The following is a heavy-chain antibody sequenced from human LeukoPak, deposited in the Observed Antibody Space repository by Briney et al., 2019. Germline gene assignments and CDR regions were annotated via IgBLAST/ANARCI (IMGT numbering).Heavy chain of an antibody. D-gene: IGHD2-15*01. Sequence: SETLSLTCAVYGGSFSGYYWSWIRQPPGKGLEWIGEINHSGSTNYNPSLKSRVTISVDTSKNQFSLKLSSVTAADTAVYYCARDRLPGGMDVWGQGTTVTVSS. J-gene: IGHJ6*02. CDR3: ARDRLPGGMDV. V-gene: IGHV4-34*01. CDR1: GGSFSGYY. CDR2: INHSGST.